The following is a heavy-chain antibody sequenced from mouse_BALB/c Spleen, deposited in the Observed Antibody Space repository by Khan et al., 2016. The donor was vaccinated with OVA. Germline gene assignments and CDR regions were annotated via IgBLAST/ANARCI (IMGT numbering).Heavy chain of an antibody. CDR1: GYTFINYW. V-gene: IGHV1-7*01. Sequence: VQLQQSGAELAKPGASVKMSCKASGYTFINYWILWVKQRPGQGLEWIGYINPSTGYTEYNQKFKDKATLTADQSSSTAYMQLSSLTSEDSAVYYCARRGLRWDFDYWGQGTTLTVSS. CDR3: ARRGLRWDFDY. CDR2: INPSTGYT. D-gene: IGHD1-1*01. J-gene: IGHJ2*01.